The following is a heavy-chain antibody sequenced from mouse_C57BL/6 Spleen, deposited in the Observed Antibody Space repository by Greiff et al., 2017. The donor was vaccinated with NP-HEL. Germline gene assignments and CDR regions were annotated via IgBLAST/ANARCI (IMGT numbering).Heavy chain of an antibody. CDR2: LYPRSGNT. J-gene: IGHJ2*01. V-gene: IGHV1-81*01. Sequence: QVQLQQSGAELARPGASVKLSCKASGYTFTSYGISWVKPRPGQGLEWIGELYPRSGNTYYNEKFKGKATLTADKSSSTAYMALRSLTSEDSAVYFCARSGITTVVRYFDYWGQGTTLTVSS. CDR3: ARSGITTVVRYFDY. CDR1: GYTFTSYG. D-gene: IGHD1-1*01.